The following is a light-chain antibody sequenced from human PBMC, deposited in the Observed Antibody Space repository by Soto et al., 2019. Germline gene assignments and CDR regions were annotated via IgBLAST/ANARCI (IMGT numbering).Light chain of an antibody. Sequence: IQVTQSASALSASVGDRVTITCRASQGISSYLAWYQQKPGKAPKLLIYAASTLQSGVPSRFSGSGSGTDFTLTISSLQPEDFATYYCQQLNSYPRTFGQGTKVDI. CDR2: AAS. J-gene: IGKJ1*01. CDR3: QQLNSYPRT. CDR1: QGISSY. V-gene: IGKV1-9*01.